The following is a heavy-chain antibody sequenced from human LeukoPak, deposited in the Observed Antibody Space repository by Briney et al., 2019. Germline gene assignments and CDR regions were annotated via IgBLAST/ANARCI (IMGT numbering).Heavy chain of an antibody. Sequence: SQTLSLTCTVSGGSISSGGYYWSWIRQHPGKGLEWIGYIYYSGSTYYNPSLKSRVTISVDTSKNQFSLKLSSVTAADTAVYYCARYGLLWFGEFYNWFDPWGQGTLVPVSA. CDR2: IYYSGST. CDR1: GGSISSGGYY. D-gene: IGHD3-10*01. J-gene: IGHJ5*02. V-gene: IGHV4-31*03. CDR3: ARYGLLWFGEFYNWFDP.